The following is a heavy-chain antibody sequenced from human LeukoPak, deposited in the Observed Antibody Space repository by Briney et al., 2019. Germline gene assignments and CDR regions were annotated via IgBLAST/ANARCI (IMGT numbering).Heavy chain of an antibody. Sequence: SETLSLTCTVSGGSISSSSYYWGWIRQPPGKGLEWIGSIYYSGSTYYNPSLKSRVTISVDTSKNQFSLKLSSVTAADTAVYYCARRLRSSSWDYWGQGTLVTVSS. CDR3: ARRLRSSSWDY. CDR1: GGSISSSSYY. V-gene: IGHV4-39*01. J-gene: IGHJ4*02. CDR2: IYYSGST. D-gene: IGHD6-13*01.